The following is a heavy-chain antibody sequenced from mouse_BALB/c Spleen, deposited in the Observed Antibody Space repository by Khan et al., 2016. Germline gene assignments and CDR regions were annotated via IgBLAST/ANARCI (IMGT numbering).Heavy chain of an antibody. V-gene: IGHV6-6*02. CDR3: TTGFAY. CDR1: GFTFSNYW. J-gene: IGHJ3*01. CDR2: IRLKSNNYAT. Sequence: EVKLEESGGGLVQPGGSMKLSCVASGFTFSNYWMNWVRQSLEKGLEWVAEIRLKSNNYATHYAESVQGRFTISRDDSKSSVYLQMNNLRAEDTGIYYCTTGFAYWGQGTLVTVSA.